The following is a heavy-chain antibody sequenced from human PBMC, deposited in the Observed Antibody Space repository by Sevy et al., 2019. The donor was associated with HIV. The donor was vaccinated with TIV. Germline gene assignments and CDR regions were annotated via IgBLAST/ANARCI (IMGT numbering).Heavy chain of an antibody. CDR3: ARGTCSSTSCYGDNWFDP. J-gene: IGHJ5*02. CDR2: INSDGSST. CDR1: GFTFSSYW. Sequence: GGSLRLSCAASGFTFSSYWMHWVRQAPGKGLVWVSRINSDGSSTSYADSMKGRFTISRDNAKNTLYLQMNSLRAEDTAVYYCARGTCSSTSCYGDNWFDPWGQGTLVTVSS. V-gene: IGHV3-74*01. D-gene: IGHD2-2*01.